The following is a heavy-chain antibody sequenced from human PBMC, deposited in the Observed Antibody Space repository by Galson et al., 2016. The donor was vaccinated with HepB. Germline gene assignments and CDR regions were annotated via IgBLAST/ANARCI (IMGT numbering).Heavy chain of an antibody. CDR3: ARHIHRRYFDWSTPYWFDS. J-gene: IGHJ5*01. CDR1: GASISSSTDY. CDR2: IYYSGSS. Sequence: LSLTCNVSGASISSSTDYWGWIRQPPGKGLEWIGSIYYSGSSYYNPSLRSRLTISVDASKNQFSLKLTSVTAADTAIFYCARHIHRRYFDWSTPYWFDSWGPGILVTVSS. V-gene: IGHV4-39*01. D-gene: IGHD3-9*01.